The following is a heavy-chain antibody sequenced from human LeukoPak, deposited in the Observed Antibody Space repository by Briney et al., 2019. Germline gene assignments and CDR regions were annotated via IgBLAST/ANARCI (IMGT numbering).Heavy chain of an antibody. D-gene: IGHD6-6*01. CDR1: AYTFSSYG. V-gene: IGHV1-18*01. Sequence: ASVKASCKGSAYTFSSYGISWVRQAPGQGLEWMGWISAYNGNTNYAQKLQGRVTMTTDTSTSTAYMELRSLRSDDTAVYYCARDHRPYSSSPRGTEYWGQGTLVTVSS. CDR3: ARDHRPYSSSPRGTEY. CDR2: ISAYNGNT. J-gene: IGHJ4*02.